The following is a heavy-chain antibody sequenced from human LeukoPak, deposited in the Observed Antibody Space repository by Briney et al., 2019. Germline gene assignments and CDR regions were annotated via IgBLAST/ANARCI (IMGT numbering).Heavy chain of an antibody. CDR1: GYSITSGYY. Sequence: SETLSLTCTVSGYSITSGYYWGWIRQPPGKGLEWIGNIYHSGSTNYNPSLKSRVTISVDTSKNQFSLKLSSVTAADTAVYYCACSPGGNNWFDPWGQGTLVTVSS. CDR2: IYHSGST. D-gene: IGHD6-19*01. CDR3: ACSPGGNNWFDP. J-gene: IGHJ5*02. V-gene: IGHV4-38-2*02.